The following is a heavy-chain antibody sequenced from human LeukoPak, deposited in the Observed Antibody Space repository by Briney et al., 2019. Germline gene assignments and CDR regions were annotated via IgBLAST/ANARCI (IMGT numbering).Heavy chain of an antibody. CDR1: GGSFSGCY. J-gene: IGHJ6*03. CDR3: ARHVGYGFWSGSYYMDV. D-gene: IGHD3-3*01. CDR2: INHSGST. Sequence: SETLSLTCAVYGGSFSGCYWSWIRQPPGKGLEWIGEINHSGSTNYNPSLKSRVTISVDTSKNQFSLKLSSVTAADTAVYYCARHVGYGFWSGSYYMDVWGKGTTVTVSS. V-gene: IGHV4-34*01.